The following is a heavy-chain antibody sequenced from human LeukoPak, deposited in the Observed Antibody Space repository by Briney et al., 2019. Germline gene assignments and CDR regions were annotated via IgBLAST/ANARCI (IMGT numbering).Heavy chain of an antibody. CDR2: IYYSGST. D-gene: IGHD2-15*01. V-gene: IGHV4-59*01. Sequence: SETLSLTCTVSGGSISNYYWSWLRQPPGKGLEWIGYIYYSGSTNYNPSLKSRVTISLDTSKNQFSLNLSSVTAADTAVYYCARDGGYFDYWGQGTLVTVSS. J-gene: IGHJ4*02. CDR3: ARDGGYFDY. CDR1: GGSISNYY.